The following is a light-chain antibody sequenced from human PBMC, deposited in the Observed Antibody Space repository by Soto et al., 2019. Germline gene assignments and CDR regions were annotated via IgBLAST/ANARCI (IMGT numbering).Light chain of an antibody. V-gene: IGLV2-23*01. J-gene: IGLJ2*01. CDR3: CSYEGGGTLL. Sequence: QSALTQPASVSGSPGQSITISCTGTSGDVGGYPLVSWYQQHPGKAPKRIIYEGSQRPSGIYCRFSNSKSGNTASLTISGVQAEDEDDYYCCSYEGGGTLLFGRGTRQTVL. CDR2: EGS. CDR1: SGDVGGYPL.